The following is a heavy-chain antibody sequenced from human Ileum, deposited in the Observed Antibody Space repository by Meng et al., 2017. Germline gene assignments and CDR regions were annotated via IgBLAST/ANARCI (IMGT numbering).Heavy chain of an antibody. D-gene: IGHD3-9*01. Sequence: GESLKISCAASGFTFSAYRMYWVRQAPGKGLEWVGVTLPDGSQNYYADSVKGRFTISRENSKNTLFLKMDSLRTEDTAVYYCVRGNIDWYLDYWGQGTLVTVSS. CDR3: VRGNIDWYLDY. CDR2: TLPDGSQN. CDR1: GFTFSAYR. V-gene: IGHV3-30*03. J-gene: IGHJ4*02.